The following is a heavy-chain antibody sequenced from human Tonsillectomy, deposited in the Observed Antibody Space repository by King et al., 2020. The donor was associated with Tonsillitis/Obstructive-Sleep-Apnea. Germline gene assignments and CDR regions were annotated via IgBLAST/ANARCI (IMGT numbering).Heavy chain of an antibody. J-gene: IGHJ4*02. D-gene: IGHD1-14*01. V-gene: IGHV2-5*02. Sequence: ITLKESGPTLVKPTQTLTLTCTFSGFSLSTSGVGVGWIRQPPGKALEWLGIIYWDDDKRYSPSLKSRLTITRDTSKHQVVLTLTNMDPVDAATYYCAHVPGQPAVDYWGQGTLVTVSS. CDR1: GFSLSTSGVG. CDR3: AHVPGQPAVDY. CDR2: IYWDDDK.